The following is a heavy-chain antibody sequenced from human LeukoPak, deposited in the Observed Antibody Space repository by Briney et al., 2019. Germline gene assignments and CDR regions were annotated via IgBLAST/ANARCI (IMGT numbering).Heavy chain of an antibody. CDR1: GGSISSYY. CDR3: TRLLGYCSSTSCSDHYYYGMDV. CDR2: IYYSGST. D-gene: IGHD2-2*01. V-gene: IGHV4-59*01. Sequence: SETQSLTCTVSGGSISSYYWSWIRQPPGKGLEWIGYIYYSGSTNYNPSLKSRVTISVDTSKNQFSLKLSSVTAADTAVYYCTRLLGYCSSTSCSDHYYYGMDVWGQGTTVTVSS. J-gene: IGHJ6*02.